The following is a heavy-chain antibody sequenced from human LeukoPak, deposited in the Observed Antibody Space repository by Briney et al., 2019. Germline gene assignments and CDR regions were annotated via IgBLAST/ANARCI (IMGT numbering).Heavy chain of an antibody. CDR3: ARDVGSVYYGSGSYLSWFDP. D-gene: IGHD3-10*01. CDR2: INPNSGGT. CDR1: GYTFTGYY. Sequence: ASVKVSCKASGYTFTGYYMHWVRQAPGQGLEWMGWINPNSGGTNYAQKFQGRVTMTRDTSISTAYMELSRLRSDDTAVYYCARDVGSVYYGSGSYLSWFDPWGQGTLVTVSS. J-gene: IGHJ5*02. V-gene: IGHV1-2*02.